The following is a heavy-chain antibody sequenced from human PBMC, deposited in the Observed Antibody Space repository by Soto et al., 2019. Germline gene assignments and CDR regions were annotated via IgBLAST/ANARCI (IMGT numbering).Heavy chain of an antibody. CDR2: ISAYNGNT. CDR3: ARVCSGGSSYPTVSYYYYYMDV. J-gene: IGHJ6*03. D-gene: IGHD2-15*01. CDR1: GYTFTSYG. Sequence: ASVKVSCKASGYTFTSYGSSWVRQAPGQGLEWMGWISAYNGNTNYAQKLQGRVTMTTDTSTSTAYMELRSLRSDDTAVYYCARVCSGGSSYPTVSYYYYYMDVWGKGTTVTVSS. V-gene: IGHV1-18*01.